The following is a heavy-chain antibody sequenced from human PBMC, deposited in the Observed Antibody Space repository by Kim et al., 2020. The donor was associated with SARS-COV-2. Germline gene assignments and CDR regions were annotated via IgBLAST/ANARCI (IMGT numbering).Heavy chain of an antibody. J-gene: IGHJ5*02. CDR1: GYTFTGYY. CDR3: ARESRLIDIVLMVYAPDNWFDP. D-gene: IGHD2-8*01. CDR2: INPNSGGT. V-gene: IGHV1-2*06. Sequence: ASVKVSCKASGYTFTGYYMHWVRQAPGQGLEWMGRINPNSGGTNYAQKFQGRVTMTRDTSISTAYMELSRLRSDDTAVYYCARESRLIDIVLMVYAPDNWFDPWVQGTLVTVSS.